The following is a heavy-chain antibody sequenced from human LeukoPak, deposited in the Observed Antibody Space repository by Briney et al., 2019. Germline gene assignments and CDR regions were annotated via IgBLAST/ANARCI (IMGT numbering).Heavy chain of an antibody. CDR2: ISNSGGTI. CDR1: GFRFSGYE. V-gene: IGHV3-48*03. J-gene: IGHJ4*02. D-gene: IGHD3-3*01. Sequence: PGGSLRLSCEASGFRFSGYEMNWVRQAPGKGLEWVSCISNSGGTIYYADSVKGRFTISRDNAKNSLYLQMNSLRAEDTAVYYCARERDDYYFDYWGQGTLVTVSS. CDR3: ARERDDYYFDY.